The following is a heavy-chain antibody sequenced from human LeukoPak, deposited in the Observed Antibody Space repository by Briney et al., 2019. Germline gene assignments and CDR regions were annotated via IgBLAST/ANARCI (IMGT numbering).Heavy chain of an antibody. J-gene: IGHJ4*02. D-gene: IGHD5-18*01. CDR1: GGSFSGYY. CDR3: ATGYSYGYRY. CDR2: INHSGST. V-gene: IGHV4-34*01. Sequence: SETLSLTCAVYGGSFSGYYWSWIRQPPGKGLEWIGEINHSGSTNYNPSLKSRVTISVDTSKNQFSLKLSSVTAADTAVYYCATGYSYGYRYWGQGTLVTVSS.